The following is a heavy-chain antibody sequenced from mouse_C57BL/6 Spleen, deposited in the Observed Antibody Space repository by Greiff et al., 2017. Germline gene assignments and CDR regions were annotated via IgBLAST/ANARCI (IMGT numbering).Heavy chain of an antibody. Sequence: EVQLVESGGGLVKPGGSLKLSCAASGFTFSSYAMSWVRQTPEKRLEWVATISDGGSYTYYPDNVKGRFTISRDNAKNNLYLQMSHLKSEDTAMYYCAREDLYGGIYAMDYWGQGASVTVSS. CDR2: ISDGGSYT. CDR1: GFTFSSYA. V-gene: IGHV5-4*01. D-gene: IGHD1-1*01. J-gene: IGHJ4*01. CDR3: AREDLYGGIYAMDY.